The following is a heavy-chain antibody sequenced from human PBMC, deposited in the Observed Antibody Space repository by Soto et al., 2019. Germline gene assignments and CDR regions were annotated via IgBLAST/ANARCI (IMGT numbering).Heavy chain of an antibody. CDR2: IIPIFGTA. CDR3: ASLVRVVIQAAQCAS. Sequence: QVQLVQSGAEVKKPGSSVKVSCKASGGTFSSYAISWVRQAPGHGLQWMGGIIPIFGTANYVQKCEGRVRITADKSTSTAYMSVSSLRSDDTTVYSGASLVRVVIQAAQCASRGQGTLVT. D-gene: IGHD3-3*01. J-gene: IGHJ4*02. CDR1: GGTFSSYA. V-gene: IGHV1-69*06.